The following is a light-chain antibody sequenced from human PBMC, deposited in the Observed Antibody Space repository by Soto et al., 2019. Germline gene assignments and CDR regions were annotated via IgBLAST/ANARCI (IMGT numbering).Light chain of an antibody. V-gene: IGKV3-15*01. Sequence: EILMTQSPATLSVSPGERATLSCRASQSISSKLGWYQQKPGQAPKLLIYGASTMPTGIPARFSGSGSGTEFTLTISSLQSEDSAVYYCQQYNSWTTITFGQGTRLEIK. J-gene: IGKJ5*01. CDR3: QQYNSWTTIT. CDR2: GAS. CDR1: QSISSK.